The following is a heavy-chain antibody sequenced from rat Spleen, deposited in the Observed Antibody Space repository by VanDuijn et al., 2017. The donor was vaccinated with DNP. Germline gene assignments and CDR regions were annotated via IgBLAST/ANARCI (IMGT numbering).Heavy chain of an antibody. V-gene: IGHV5-25*01. Sequence: EVQLVESGGGLVQPGRSLTLSCGASGFTFSKYDMAWVRQAPTKGLEWVASVSPSGYNTYYRNYEKGRFTVSRDNAKSTLYLQMNSLRSEDMATYYCIRWNSGHFDYWGQGVMVTVSS. D-gene: IGHD4-3*01. CDR1: GFTFSKYD. CDR3: IRWNSGHFDY. J-gene: IGHJ2*01. CDR2: VSPSGYNT.